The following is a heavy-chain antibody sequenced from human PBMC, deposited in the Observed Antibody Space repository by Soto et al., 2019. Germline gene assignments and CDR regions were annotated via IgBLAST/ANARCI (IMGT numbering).Heavy chain of an antibody. CDR2: INHSGST. CDR3: ARSLSYCSGGSCYALGYYYYGMDV. V-gene: IGHV4-34*01. J-gene: IGHJ6*02. CDR1: GGSFSGYY. Sequence: PSETLSLTCAVYGGSFSGYYWSWIIQPPGRGLEWIGEINHSGSTNYNPSLKSRVTISVDTSKNQFSLKLSSVTAADTAVYYCARSLSYCSGGSCYALGYYYYGMDVWGQGATLTVS. D-gene: IGHD2-15*01.